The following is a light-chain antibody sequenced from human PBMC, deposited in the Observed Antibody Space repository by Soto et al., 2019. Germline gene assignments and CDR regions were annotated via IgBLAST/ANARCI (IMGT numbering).Light chain of an antibody. CDR2: DAS. CDR3: QQRSNWPST. Sequence: EIVSTQSPATLSLSPGNRATLSCRASQSVSSYLAWYQQKPGQAPRLLIYDASNRATGIPARFSGSGSGTDFTLTITSLEPEDFAVYYCQQRSNWPSTFGGGTKVEI. CDR1: QSVSSY. J-gene: IGKJ4*01. V-gene: IGKV3-11*01.